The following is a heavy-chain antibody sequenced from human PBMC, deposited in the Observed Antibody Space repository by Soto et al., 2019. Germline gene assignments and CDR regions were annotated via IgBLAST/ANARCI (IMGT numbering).Heavy chain of an antibody. CDR3: ANSPFCEWAPDYGLDV. CDR1: GGSITGSDW. J-gene: IGHJ6*02. V-gene: IGHV4-4*02. CDR2: IFHSGNP. Sequence: QMQLQESGPGLVKPSETLSLTCVVSGGSITGSDWWTWVRQSPEKGLEWIGEIFHSGNPHHSPSLKSRVTISLDKSANQFSLKVNSVTAADTATYYSANSPFCEWAPDYGLDVWGPGTTVIVSS. D-gene: IGHD3-3*02.